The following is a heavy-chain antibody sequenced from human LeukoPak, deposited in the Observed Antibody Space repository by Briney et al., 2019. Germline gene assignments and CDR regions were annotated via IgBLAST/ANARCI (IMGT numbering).Heavy chain of an antibody. Sequence: GRSLRLSCAASGFTFDDYAMHWVRQAPGKGLEWVSGISWNSGSIGYADSVKGRFTISRDNAKNSLYLQMNSLRAEDTALYYCARNTQDAFDIWGQGTMVTVSS. CDR2: ISWNSGSI. CDR3: ARNTQDAFDI. V-gene: IGHV3-9*01. D-gene: IGHD1/OR15-1a*01. CDR1: GFTFDDYA. J-gene: IGHJ3*02.